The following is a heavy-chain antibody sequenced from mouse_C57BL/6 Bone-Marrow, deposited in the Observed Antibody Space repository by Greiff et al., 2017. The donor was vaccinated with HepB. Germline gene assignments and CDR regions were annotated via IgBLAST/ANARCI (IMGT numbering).Heavy chain of an antibody. D-gene: IGHD2-4*01. CDR3: ARREFYDYGAWFAY. V-gene: IGHV1-85*01. CDR1: GYTFTSYD. CDR2: IYPRDGST. J-gene: IGHJ3*01. Sequence: VQLQQSGPELVKPGASVKLSCKASGYTFTSYDINWVKQRPGQGLEWIGWIYPRDGSTKYKEKFKGKATLTVDTSSSTAYMELHSLTSEDSAVYFCARREFYDYGAWFAYWGQGTLVTVSA.